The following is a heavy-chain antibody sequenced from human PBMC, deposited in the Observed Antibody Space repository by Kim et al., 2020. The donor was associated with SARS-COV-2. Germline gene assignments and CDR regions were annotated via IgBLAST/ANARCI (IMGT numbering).Heavy chain of an antibody. J-gene: IGHJ4*02. CDR2: IYPGKADA. D-gene: IGHD6-13*01. V-gene: IGHV5-51*01. CDR3: ARQLDIAAAGAYVY. CDR1: GYTFSNSW. Sequence: GESLKISCQASGYTFSNSWIAWLRQMPGKGLEWMGIIYPGKADARYSPSFQGQVTISADKSISTAYLQWSSLKASDTAMYYCARQLDIAAAGAYVYWGQG.